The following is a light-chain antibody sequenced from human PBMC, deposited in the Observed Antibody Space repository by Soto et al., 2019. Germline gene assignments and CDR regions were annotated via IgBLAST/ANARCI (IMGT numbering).Light chain of an antibody. CDR3: QQRHMWPIT. CDR2: DAY. Sequence: EVVLTQSPVTLSLSPGERSTLSCRASQSFRGRLAWDQQKPGQPPRLLIYDAYNRATGIPPRFSGSGSGTDFTLTISSLEPEDSAVYYCQQRHMWPITFGQGTRLEIK. J-gene: IGKJ5*01. CDR1: QSFRGR. V-gene: IGKV3-11*01.